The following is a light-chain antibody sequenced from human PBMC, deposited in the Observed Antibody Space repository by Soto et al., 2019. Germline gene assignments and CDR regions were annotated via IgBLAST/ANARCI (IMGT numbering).Light chain of an antibody. CDR2: LGS. Sequence: DLVVTQSPLSLPVTPGEPASISCRSSQSLLHRSGKNFLDWYLQKPGQSPQLLIFLGSNRASGVPDRFSGSGSGTDFTLKISRVEAEDVGVYYCMQALETPWMFGQGTKVEIK. CDR3: MQALETPWM. J-gene: IGKJ1*01. CDR1: QSLLHRSGKNF. V-gene: IGKV2-28*01.